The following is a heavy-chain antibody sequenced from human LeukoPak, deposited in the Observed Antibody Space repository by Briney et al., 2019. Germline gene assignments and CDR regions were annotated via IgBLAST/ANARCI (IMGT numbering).Heavy chain of an antibody. CDR2: IYYSGST. CDR1: GGSVSSGRYY. D-gene: IGHD3-22*01. CDR3: ATVASVFYDSSGSEA. Sequence: SEPLSLTCTVSGGSVSSGRYYWSWIRQPPGEGLEWIGYIYYSGSTNYNPSLKSRVTISVDKSKNQFSLKLSSVTAADTAVYYCATVASVFYDSSGSEAWGQGTLVTVSS. V-gene: IGHV4-61*01. J-gene: IGHJ5*02.